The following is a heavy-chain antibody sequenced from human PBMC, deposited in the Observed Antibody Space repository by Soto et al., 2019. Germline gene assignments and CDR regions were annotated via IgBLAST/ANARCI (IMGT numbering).Heavy chain of an antibody. CDR2: IYPGDSDT. D-gene: IGHD3-3*01. V-gene: IGHV5-51*01. J-gene: IGHJ6*02. CDR1: GYSFTCYW. Sequence: PGESLKISCKGYGYSFTCYWIVWVRQMPGKGLEWMGIIYPGDSDTRYSPSFQGQVPISADKSISTAYLQWSSLKASNTAMYYCARRFDFWSGSWSYHYGLDVWGQGTTVTVSS. CDR3: ARRFDFWSGSWSYHYGLDV.